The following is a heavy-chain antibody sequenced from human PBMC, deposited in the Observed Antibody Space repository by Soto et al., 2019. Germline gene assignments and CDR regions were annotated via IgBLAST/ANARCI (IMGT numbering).Heavy chain of an antibody. Sequence: ASVKVSCKASGYSFTSLDINWVRQTAGQGLEWMGWMQPSTGRTGYAQRFQGRVTMTRDTSINTAYMELTTLTSDDTAFYYCARGVSAGVDYWGQGTLVTVS. CDR2: MQPSTGRT. CDR1: GYSFTSLD. CDR3: ARGVSAGVDY. V-gene: IGHV1-8*01. J-gene: IGHJ4*02. D-gene: IGHD1-26*01.